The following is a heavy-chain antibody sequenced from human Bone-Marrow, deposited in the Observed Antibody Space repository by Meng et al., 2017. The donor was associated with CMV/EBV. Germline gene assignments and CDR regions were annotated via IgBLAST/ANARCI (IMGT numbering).Heavy chain of an antibody. CDR1: EFTFSSYS. V-gene: IGHV3-21*01. CDR2: ISSSSSYI. J-gene: IGHJ4*02. CDR3: ARDLPHYSLDY. Sequence: GGSLRLSCAASEFTFSSYSMNWVRQAPGKGLEWVSSISSSSSYIYYADSVKGRFTISRDTAQNSLYLQMNSLRAEDTAVYYCARDLPHYSLDYWGQGTLVTVSS. D-gene: IGHD4-11*01.